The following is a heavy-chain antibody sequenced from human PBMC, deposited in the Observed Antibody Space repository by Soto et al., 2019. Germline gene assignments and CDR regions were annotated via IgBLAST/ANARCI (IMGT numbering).Heavy chain of an antibody. D-gene: IGHD2-15*01. V-gene: IGHV3-33*01. CDR2: IWYDGSNK. CDR3: ARDGGKAKVYCSGGSCYPHPQVYFQH. CDR1: GFTFSSYG. J-gene: IGHJ1*01. Sequence: QVQLVASGGGVVQPGRSLRLSCAASGFTFSSYGMHWVRQAPGKGLEWVAVIWYDGSNKYYADSVKGRFTISRDNSKNTLYLQMNSLRAEDTAVYYCARDGGKAKVYCSGGSCYPHPQVYFQHWGQGTLVTVSS.